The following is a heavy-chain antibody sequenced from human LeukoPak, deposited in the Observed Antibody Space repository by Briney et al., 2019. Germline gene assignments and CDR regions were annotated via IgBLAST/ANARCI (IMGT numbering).Heavy chain of an antibody. J-gene: IGHJ4*02. CDR2: ISYDGSNK. CDR1: GFTFNSYG. Sequence: PGGSLRLSCAASGFTFNSYGMHWVRQAPGKGLEWVAVISYDGSNKYYADSAKGRFTISRDNSKNTLYLQMNSLRAEDTAVYYCAKEAGGNPGNDYWGQGTLVTVSS. CDR3: AKEAGGNPGNDY. V-gene: IGHV3-30*18. D-gene: IGHD4-23*01.